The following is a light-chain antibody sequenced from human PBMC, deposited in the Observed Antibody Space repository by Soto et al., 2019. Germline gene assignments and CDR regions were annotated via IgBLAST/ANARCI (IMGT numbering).Light chain of an antibody. CDR1: NSDVGAYNY. CDR2: EVN. CDR3: CSYTTNNTWV. V-gene: IGLV2-14*01. Sequence: QSALTQPASVSGSPGQSITISCTGTNSDVGAYNYVSWYQEQPGKAPKLIIYEVNDRPSGVSTRFSASKSGNTASLTISGLQPDDEADYYCCSYTTNNTWVFGGGTQLTVL. J-gene: IGLJ3*02.